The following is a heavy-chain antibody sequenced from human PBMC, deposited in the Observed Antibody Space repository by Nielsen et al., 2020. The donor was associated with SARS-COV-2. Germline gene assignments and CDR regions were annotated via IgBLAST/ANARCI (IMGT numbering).Heavy chain of an antibody. CDR1: GFTFSSYS. CDR2: ISSSSSYI. V-gene: IGHV3-21*01. Sequence: GESLKISCAASGFTFSSYSMNWVRQAPGKGLEWVSSISSSSSYIYYADSVKGRFTISRDNSKNTLYLQMNSLRAEDTAVYYCARVFSRGHYYYYYGMDVWGQGTTVTVSS. J-gene: IGHJ6*02. CDR3: ARVFSRGHYYYYYGMDV. D-gene: IGHD3-10*01.